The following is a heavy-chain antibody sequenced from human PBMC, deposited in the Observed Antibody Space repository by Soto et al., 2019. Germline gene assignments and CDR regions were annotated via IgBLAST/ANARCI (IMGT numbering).Heavy chain of an antibody. D-gene: IGHD1-1*01. V-gene: IGHV1-69*13. CDR3: ARVFYWNDVRYGMDV. CDR2: IIPIFGTA. Sequence: GAPVKVSCKASGGTFSSYAISWVRQAPGQGLEWMGGIIPIFGTANYAQKFQGRVTITADESTSTAYMELSSLRSEDTAVYYCARVFYWNDVRYGMDVWGQGTTVTVSS. CDR1: GGTFSSYA. J-gene: IGHJ6*02.